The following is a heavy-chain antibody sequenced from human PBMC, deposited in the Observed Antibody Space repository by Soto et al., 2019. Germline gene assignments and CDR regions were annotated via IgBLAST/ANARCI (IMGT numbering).Heavy chain of an antibody. J-gene: IGHJ6*02. CDR1: GFTLTTYT. CDR2: ITSSSGHI. V-gene: IGHV3-21*01. D-gene: IGHD3-10*01. Sequence: GGSLRLSCEASGFTLTTYTMNSVRQASGKGLEWVSSITSSSGHIYYADYVKGRFTISRDNARNSLYLQMNSLRAEDTAVYYCVRERGLSSFYGMDVWGQGTTVTVSS. CDR3: VRERGLSSFYGMDV.